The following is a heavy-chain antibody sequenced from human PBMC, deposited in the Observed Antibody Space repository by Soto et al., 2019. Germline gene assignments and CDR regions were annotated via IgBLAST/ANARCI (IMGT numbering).Heavy chain of an antibody. D-gene: IGHD1-1*01. J-gene: IGHJ3*02. CDR1: GVSFSTYS. CDR2: ISSSSSTI. Sequence: GSLVLSCAASGVSFSTYSMNWVRQAPGKGLEWVSYISSSSSTIYYADSVKGRFTISRDNAKNSLYLQMNSLRDEDTAVYYGERIWKRREAFERWGQGAMDNISS. CDR3: ERIWKRREAFER. V-gene: IGHV3-48*02.